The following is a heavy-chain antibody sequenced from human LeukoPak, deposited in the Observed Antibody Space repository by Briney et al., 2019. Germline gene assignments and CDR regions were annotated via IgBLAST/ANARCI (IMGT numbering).Heavy chain of an antibody. CDR2: IYTSGST. CDR3: ARENSGSYREFDY. CDR1: GGSISSYY. V-gene: IGHV4-4*07. Sequence: SETLSLTCTVPGGSISSYYWSWIRQPAGKGLEWIGRIYTSGSTNYNASLKSRASMSVDTSKNQFSLKLSSVTAADTAVFYCARENSGSYREFDYWGQGTLVTVSS. J-gene: IGHJ4*02. D-gene: IGHD1-26*01.